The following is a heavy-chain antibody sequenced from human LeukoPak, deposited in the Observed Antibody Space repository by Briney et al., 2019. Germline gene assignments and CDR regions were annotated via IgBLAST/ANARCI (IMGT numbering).Heavy chain of an antibody. CDR1: GFTFNNYA. Sequence: GGSLRLPCAASGFTFNNYAMSWVRQAPGKGLQWVATVNTGGGAYYAGSVKGRFTISRDNSRNTLHLQMNSLRAEDTALYYCAKDLHEYFFDYWGQGTLVTVSS. CDR2: VNTGGGA. J-gene: IGHJ4*02. V-gene: IGHV3-23*01. CDR3: AKDLHEYFFDY.